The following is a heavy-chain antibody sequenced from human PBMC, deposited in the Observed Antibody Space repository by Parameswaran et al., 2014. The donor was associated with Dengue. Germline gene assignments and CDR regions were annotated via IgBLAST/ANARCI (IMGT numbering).Heavy chain of an antibody. Sequence: WVRQAPGQGLEWMGWIDTSTGNPTYAQGFTGRFVFSLDTSVSTAYLQISSLKPEDTAVYYCARDGARGDYWGQGTLVTVSS. CDR3: ARDGARGDY. J-gene: IGHJ4*02. CDR2: IDTSTGNP. V-gene: IGHV7-4-1*02. D-gene: IGHD3-10*01.